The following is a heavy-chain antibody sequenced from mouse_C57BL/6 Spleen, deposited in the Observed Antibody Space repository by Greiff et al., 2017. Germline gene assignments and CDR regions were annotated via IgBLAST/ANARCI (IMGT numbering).Heavy chain of an antibody. CDR1: GYTFTSYW. CDR2: IDPSDSYT. D-gene: IGHD2-4*01. CDR3: ARGEAYYDDDEGWFAY. Sequence: VQLQQPGAELVMPGASVKLSCKASGYTFTSYWMNWVKQRPGQGLEWIGEIDPSDSYTNYNQKFKGKSTLTVDKSSSTAYMQLSSLTSEDSAVYYCARGEAYYDDDEGWFAYWGQGTLVTVSA. V-gene: IGHV1-69*01. J-gene: IGHJ3*01.